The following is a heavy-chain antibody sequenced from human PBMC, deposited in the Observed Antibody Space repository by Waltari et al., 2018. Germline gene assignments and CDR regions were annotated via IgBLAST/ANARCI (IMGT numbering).Heavy chain of an antibody. CDR3: ARGYCSGGSCYSSYYYGMDL. Sequence: QVQMLQSGAEVKKPGSSVTLSCKASGGPFKTYALFWVRQAPGQGPEWMGAIIPLFKTEKYPLKFQGRVKITADESSRTVYMELTSLRAEDTAVYYCARGYCSGGSCYSSYYYGMDLWGQGTTVTVS. CDR2: IIPLFKTE. CDR1: GGPFKTYA. D-gene: IGHD2-15*01. J-gene: IGHJ6*02. V-gene: IGHV1-69*01.